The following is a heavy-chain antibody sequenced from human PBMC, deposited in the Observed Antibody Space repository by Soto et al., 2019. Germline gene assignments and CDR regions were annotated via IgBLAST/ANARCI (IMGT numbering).Heavy chain of an antibody. Sequence: VESLEISCKGSGYSFTNYWIGWGRQMPGKGLEWMGTIYLGDSDTRYSPSFQGRVTISADKSISDAYLQWGSLKASDTAMYYCAKDVRAEAPVYTTTDYWGQGTLVTVSS. V-gene: IGHV5-51*01. CDR3: AKDVRAEAPVYTTTDY. D-gene: IGHD1-26*01. CDR1: GYSFTNYW. J-gene: IGHJ4*02. CDR2: IYLGDSDT.